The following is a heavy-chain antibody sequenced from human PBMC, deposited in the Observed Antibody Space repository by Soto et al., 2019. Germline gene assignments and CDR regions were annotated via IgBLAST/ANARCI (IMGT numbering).Heavy chain of an antibody. J-gene: IGHJ5*02. Sequence: PSETLSLTCTVSGGSISSYYWSWIRQPPGKGLEWIGYIYYSGSTNYNPSLKSRVTISVDTSKNQFSLKLSSVTAADTAVYYCARLYCSGGSCYWFDPWGKGTLVTVSS. D-gene: IGHD2-15*01. V-gene: IGHV4-59*01. CDR1: GGSISSYY. CDR2: IYYSGST. CDR3: ARLYCSGGSCYWFDP.